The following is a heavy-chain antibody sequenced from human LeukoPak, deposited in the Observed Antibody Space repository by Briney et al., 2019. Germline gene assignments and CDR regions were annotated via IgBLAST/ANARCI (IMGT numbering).Heavy chain of an antibody. D-gene: IGHD3-16*01. J-gene: IGHJ3*02. CDR3: ARDVGASDPSAFDI. CDR1: GGSISSGDYY. CDR2: IYYSGST. V-gene: IGHV4-30-4*01. Sequence: SETLSLTCTVSGGSISSGDYYWSWIRQPPGKGLEWIGYIYYSGSTYYNPSLKSRVTISVDTSKNQFSLKLSSVTAADTAVYYCARDVGASDPSAFDIWGRGTMVTVSS.